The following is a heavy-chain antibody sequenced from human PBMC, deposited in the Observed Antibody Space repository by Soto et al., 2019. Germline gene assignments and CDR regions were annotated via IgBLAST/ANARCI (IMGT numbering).Heavy chain of an antibody. V-gene: IGHV1-2*02. CDR1: GYTFTGYY. J-gene: IGHJ5*02. CDR3: ARAGIPTGSSSPWNWCEP. D-gene: IGHD6-13*01. Sequence: ASVKVSCKASGYTFTGYYMHWVRQAPGQGLEWMGWINPNSGGTNYAQKFQGRVTMTRDTSISTAYMELSRLRSDDTAVYYCARAGIPTGSSSPWNWCEPWGQGTLVTVSS. CDR2: INPNSGGT.